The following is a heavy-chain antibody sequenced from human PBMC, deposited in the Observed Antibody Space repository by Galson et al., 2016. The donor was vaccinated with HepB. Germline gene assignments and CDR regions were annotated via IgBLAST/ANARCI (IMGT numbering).Heavy chain of an antibody. CDR2: ITSSGSTI. V-gene: IGHV3-11*01. CDR3: ARAQGWELPNH. CDR1: GFTFSDYY. Sequence: SLRLSCAASGFTFSDYYMSWIRQAPGKGLEWVSYITSSGSTIHYADSVKGRFTISRDNAKTSLYLQMNSLRAEDTAVYYCARAQGWELPNHWGQGTLVTVSP. J-gene: IGHJ5*02. D-gene: IGHD1-26*01.